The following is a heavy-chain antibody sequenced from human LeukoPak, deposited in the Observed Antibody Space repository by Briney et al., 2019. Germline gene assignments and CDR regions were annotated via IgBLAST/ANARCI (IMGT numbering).Heavy chain of an antibody. CDR2: INHGGST. CDR3: ARGDYYDSSGYYYGYYFDY. CDR1: GGSFSGYY. V-gene: IGHV4-34*01. J-gene: IGHJ4*02. Sequence: SETLSLTCAVYGGSFSGYYWSWIRQPPGKGLEWIGEINHGGSTNYNPSLKSRVTISVDTSKNQFSLKLSSVTAADTAVYYCARGDYYDSSGYYYGYYFDYWGQGTLVTVSS. D-gene: IGHD3-22*01.